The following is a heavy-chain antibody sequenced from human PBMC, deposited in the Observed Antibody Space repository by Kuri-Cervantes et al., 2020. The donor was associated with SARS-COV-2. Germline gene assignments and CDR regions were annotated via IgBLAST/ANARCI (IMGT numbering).Heavy chain of an antibody. CDR2: IGTAGDT. V-gene: IGHV3-13*04. Sequence: GESLKISCAASGFTFSSYDMHWVRQATGKGLEWVSAIGTAGDTYYPGSVKGRFTISRENAKNSLYLQMNSLRAEDTAVYYCARDRRRWVVGASSLPIYYYYGMDVWGQGTTVTVSS. CDR1: GFTFSSYD. J-gene: IGHJ6*02. CDR3: ARDRRRWVVGASSLPIYYYYGMDV. D-gene: IGHD1-26*01.